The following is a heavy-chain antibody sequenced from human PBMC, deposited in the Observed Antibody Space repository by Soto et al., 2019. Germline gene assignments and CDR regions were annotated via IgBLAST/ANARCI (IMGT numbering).Heavy chain of an antibody. D-gene: IGHD3-3*01. V-gene: IGHV3-23*01. CDR3: AKDRSARRRFLDWSFSGFDP. J-gene: IGHJ5*02. CDR2: ISGSGGST. CDR1: GFTFSSYA. Sequence: GGSLRLSCAASGFTFSSYAMSWVRQAPGKGLEWVSAISGSGGSTYYADSVKGRFTISRDNSKNTLYLQMNSLRAEDTAVYYCAKDRSARRRFLDWSFSGFDPWGQGTLVTVSS.